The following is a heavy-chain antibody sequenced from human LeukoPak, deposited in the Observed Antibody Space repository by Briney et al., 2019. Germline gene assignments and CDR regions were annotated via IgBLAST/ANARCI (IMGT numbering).Heavy chain of an antibody. CDR3: ARHSSGSDGWFDP. Sequence: PSETLSLTCTVSGGSISSYYWHWLRQPPGKGLEWMGYIYYGGSTNYNPSSKSPVTISVATSKNQFSLKLSSVTAADTAVYYCARHSSGSDGWFDPWGQGTLVTASS. CDR2: IYYGGST. V-gene: IGHV4-59*08. J-gene: IGHJ5*02. CDR1: GGSISSYY. D-gene: IGHD6-19*01.